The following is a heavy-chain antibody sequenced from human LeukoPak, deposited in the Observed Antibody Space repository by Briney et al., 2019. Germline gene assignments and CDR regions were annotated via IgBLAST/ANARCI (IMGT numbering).Heavy chain of an antibody. Sequence: GASVKVSCKASGGTFSSYAISWVRQAPGQGLEWVGRIIPILGIANYAQKFQGRVTITADKSTSTAYMELSSLRSEDTAVYYCARVDSYVKASDYWGQGTLVTVSS. CDR1: GGTFSSYA. CDR3: ARVDSYVKASDY. V-gene: IGHV1-69*04. CDR2: IIPILGIA. J-gene: IGHJ4*02. D-gene: IGHD5-18*01.